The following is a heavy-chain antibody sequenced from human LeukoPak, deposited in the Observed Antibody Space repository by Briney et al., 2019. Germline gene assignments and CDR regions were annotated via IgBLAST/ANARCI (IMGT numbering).Heavy chain of an antibody. CDR2: IYYSGST. CDR1: GGSVSSGSYY. CDR3: ARAVVPAAIGGPPWFDP. J-gene: IGHJ5*02. Sequence: ETSGTLSLTCTVSGGSVSSGSYYWSWIRQPPGKGLEWIGYIYYSGSTNYNPSLKSRVTISVDTSKNQSSLKLSSVTAADTAVYYCARAVVPAAIGGPPWFDPWGQGTLVTVSS. V-gene: IGHV4-61*01. D-gene: IGHD2-2*02.